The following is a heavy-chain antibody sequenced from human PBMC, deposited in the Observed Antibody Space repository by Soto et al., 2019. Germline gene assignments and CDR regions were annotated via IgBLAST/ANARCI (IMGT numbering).Heavy chain of an antibody. CDR1: GYTFTSYG. Sequence: QVHLVQSGAAVKKPGAGVKVSCKASGYTFTSYGISWVRQAPGQGLEWMGWISPFNGNTNYAQKLQGRVTMTTDTSTSAAYMELRSLRSDDTALYYCARGGTRRGLDYWGQGTLVTVSS. J-gene: IGHJ4*02. D-gene: IGHD1-1*01. CDR2: ISPFNGNT. V-gene: IGHV1-18*01. CDR3: ARGGTRRGLDY.